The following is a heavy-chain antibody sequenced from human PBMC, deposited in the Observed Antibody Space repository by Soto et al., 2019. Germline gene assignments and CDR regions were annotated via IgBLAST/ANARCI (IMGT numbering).Heavy chain of an antibody. CDR3: ARDRWELPHGDAFDI. V-gene: IGHV1-46*01. J-gene: IGHJ3*02. Sequence: GASVKVSCKASGYTFTSYYMHWVRQAPGQGLEWMGIINPSGGSTSYAQKFQGRVTMTRDTSTSTVYMELSSLRSEDTAVYYCARDRWELPHGDAFDIWGQGTMVT. CDR1: GYTFTSYY. D-gene: IGHD1-26*01. CDR2: INPSGGST.